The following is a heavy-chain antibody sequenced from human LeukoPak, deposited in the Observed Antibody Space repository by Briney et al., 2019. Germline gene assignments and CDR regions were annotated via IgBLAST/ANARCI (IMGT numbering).Heavy chain of an antibody. J-gene: IGHJ4*02. D-gene: IGHD6-13*01. Sequence: SETLSLTCTVSGGSISSGSYYWGWVRRPPGKGLEWIGSISYSGTTYYNLSLKSRVTLSVDTSKNQFSLKLSSVPAADTALYYCARHLRGGSIWFDYWGQGTLVTVSS. CDR3: ARHLRGGSIWFDY. CDR1: GGSISSGSYY. CDR2: ISYSGTT. V-gene: IGHV4-39*01.